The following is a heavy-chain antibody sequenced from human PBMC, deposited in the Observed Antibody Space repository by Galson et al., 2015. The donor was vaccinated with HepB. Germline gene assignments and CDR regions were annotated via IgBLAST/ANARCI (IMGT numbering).Heavy chain of an antibody. Sequence: CAISGDSVSSNSAAWNWIRQSPSRGLEWLGRTYYRSKWYNDYAVSVKSRITINPATSKNQFSLQLNSVTPEDTAVYYCARELRYYYDSSGYPHLNYYYYGMDVWGQGTTVTVSS. CDR2: TYYRSKWYN. J-gene: IGHJ6*02. D-gene: IGHD3-22*01. V-gene: IGHV6-1*01. CDR3: ARELRYYYDSSGYPHLNYYYYGMDV. CDR1: GDSVSSNSAA.